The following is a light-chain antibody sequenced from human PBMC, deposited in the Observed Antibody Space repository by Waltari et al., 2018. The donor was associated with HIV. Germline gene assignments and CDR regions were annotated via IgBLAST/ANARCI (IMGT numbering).Light chain of an antibody. CDR3: CSYATSNVWL. V-gene: IGLV2-14*03. Sequence: QSALTQPATVSGSPGQSITIPCPGSNNAVGDSGYPSWYPQHPGKAPKPAIFETAPRPSGVSSRISGSKSGNTASLTLSGLQTEDEATYYCCSYATSNVWLFGGGTRLTVL. CDR1: NNAVGDSGY. J-gene: IGLJ3*02. CDR2: ETA.